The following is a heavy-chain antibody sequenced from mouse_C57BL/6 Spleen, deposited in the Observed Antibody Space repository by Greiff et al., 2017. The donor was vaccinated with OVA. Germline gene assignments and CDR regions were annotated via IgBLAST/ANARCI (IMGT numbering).Heavy chain of an antibody. CDR3: ATLYDGYYSIAY. CDR1: GYTFTSYW. D-gene: IGHD2-3*01. J-gene: IGHJ3*01. Sequence: QVQLQQPGAELVKPGASVKVSCKASGYTFTSYWMHWVKQRPGQGLEWIGRIHPSDSDTNYNQKFKGKATLTVDKSSSTTYMQLTSLTSEDSAVFYCATLYDGYYSIAYWGPVTLVTVSA. V-gene: IGHV1-74*01. CDR2: IHPSDSDT.